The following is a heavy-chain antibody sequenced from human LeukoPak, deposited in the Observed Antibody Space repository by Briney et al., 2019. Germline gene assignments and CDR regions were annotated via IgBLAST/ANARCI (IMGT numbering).Heavy chain of an antibody. D-gene: IGHD5-12*01. Sequence: AGGSLRLSCAASGFTFSDYYMSWIRQAPGKGLEWVSYISSSSSYTNYADSLKGRFTISRDDAKNSLYLQMNSLRAEDTAVYYCARASGYYSDGMDVWGRGTTVTVSS. CDR3: ARASGYYSDGMDV. CDR1: GFTFSDYY. V-gene: IGHV3-11*06. CDR2: ISSSSSYT. J-gene: IGHJ6*02.